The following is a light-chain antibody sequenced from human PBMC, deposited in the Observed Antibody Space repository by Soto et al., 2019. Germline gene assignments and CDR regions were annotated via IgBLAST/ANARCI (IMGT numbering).Light chain of an antibody. V-gene: IGKV1-27*01. J-gene: IGKJ4*01. CDR3: QKYNSVPLT. CDR2: ATS. CDR1: QGIAPY. Sequence: DVQMTQSPSSLSASVGDRVTITCRASQGIAPYLAWFQQKPGKVPKLLIYATSTLQSGVPSRFSGSGSGTDFTLTISSLQPEDVATYYCQKYNSVPLTFGGGTKVEIK.